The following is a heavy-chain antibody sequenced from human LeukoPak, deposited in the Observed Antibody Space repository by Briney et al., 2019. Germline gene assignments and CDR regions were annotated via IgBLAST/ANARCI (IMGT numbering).Heavy chain of an antibody. V-gene: IGHV3-66*02. CDR2: IYSGGST. D-gene: IGHD6-6*01. Sequence: PGGSLRLSCAASGFTVSSNCMSWVRQAPGKGLEWVSVIYSGGSTYYADSVKGRFTISRDNSKNTLYLQMNSLRAEDTAVYYCVGSSNPDYWGQGTLVTASS. CDR1: GFTVSSNC. J-gene: IGHJ4*02. CDR3: VGSSNPDY.